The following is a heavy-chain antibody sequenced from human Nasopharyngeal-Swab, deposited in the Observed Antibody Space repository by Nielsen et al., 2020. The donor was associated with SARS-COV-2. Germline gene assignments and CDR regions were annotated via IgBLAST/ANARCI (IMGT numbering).Heavy chain of an antibody. CDR3: AKDKGYSSSSPYFDY. CDR1: GFTFDDYA. J-gene: IGHJ4*02. V-gene: IGHV3-9*01. D-gene: IGHD6-6*01. CDR2: FSWNSGSI. Sequence: GRSLRLSCAASGFTFDDYAMHWVRQAPGKGLAWVSGFSWNSGSIGYADSVKGRFTISRDNAKNSLYLQMNSLRAEDTALYYCAKDKGYSSSSPYFDYWGQGTLVTVSS.